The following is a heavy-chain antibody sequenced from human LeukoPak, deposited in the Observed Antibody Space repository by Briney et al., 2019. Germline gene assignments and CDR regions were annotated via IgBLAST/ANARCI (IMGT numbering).Heavy chain of an antibody. CDR1: GFTFSSYG. CDR3: ARGDCSTTPCYAY. J-gene: IGHJ4*02. Sequence: PGGSLRLSCAASGFTFSSYGMNWVRQAPGKGLEWVAAIWYDGSKTSYTDSVKGRFTVSRDISKNTVYLQMNGLKAEDTAVYYCARGDCSTTPCYAYWGQGTLVTVSS. CDR2: IWYDGSKT. V-gene: IGHV3-33*01. D-gene: IGHD2-2*01.